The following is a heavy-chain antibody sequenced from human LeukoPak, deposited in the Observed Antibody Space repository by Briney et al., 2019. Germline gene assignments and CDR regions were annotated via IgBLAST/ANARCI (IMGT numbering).Heavy chain of an antibody. D-gene: IGHD6-6*01. J-gene: IGHJ6*03. CDR2: INSNSGGT. CDR3: ASRTPFEYSGSSGGWKYYSYYYYMDV. V-gene: IGHV1-2*02. CDR1: GYTFTGYY. Sequence: ASVKVSCKASGYTFTGYYMHWVRQAPGQGLEWMGWINSNSGGTNYAQKSQGRVTMTRDTSISTAYMELSSLRSEDTAVYYCASRTPFEYSGSSGGWKYYSYYYYMDVWGKGTTVTVSS.